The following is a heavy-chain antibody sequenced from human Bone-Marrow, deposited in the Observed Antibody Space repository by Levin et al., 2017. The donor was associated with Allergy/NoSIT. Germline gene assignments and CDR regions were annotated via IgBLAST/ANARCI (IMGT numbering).Heavy chain of an antibody. V-gene: IGHV3-7*01. CDR2: IKKDGSET. CDR3: AREGQWPFSPRYYYYGMDV. CDR1: GFTFRDYW. D-gene: IGHD3-9*01. J-gene: IGHJ6*02. Sequence: GGSLRLSCAASGFTFRDYWMSWVRQAPGKGLEWVANIKKDGSETYYVDSLKGRFTISRDNARNSLFLEVVSLRDDDTAVYYCAREGQWPFSPRYYYYGMDVWGQGTTVTVSS.